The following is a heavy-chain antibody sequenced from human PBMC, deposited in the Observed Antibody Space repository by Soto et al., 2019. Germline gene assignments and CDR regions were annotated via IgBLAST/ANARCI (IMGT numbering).Heavy chain of an antibody. D-gene: IGHD6-19*01. V-gene: IGHV1-69*06. J-gene: IGHJ6*02. CDR1: GGTFSSYA. Sequence: QVQLVQSGAEVKTPGSSVKVSCKASGGTFSSYAISWVRQAPGQGLEWWGGISPIFGTANYAQKFQGRVTITADNTTSTAYMELSSLRSENTAVYYCALHGAGSGWYGCYYSYGMDVWGQGTTVTVSS. CDR2: ISPIFGTA. CDR3: ALHGAGSGWYGCYYSYGMDV.